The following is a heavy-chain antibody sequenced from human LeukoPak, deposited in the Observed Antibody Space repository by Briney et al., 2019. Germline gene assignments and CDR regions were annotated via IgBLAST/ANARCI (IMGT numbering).Heavy chain of an antibody. D-gene: IGHD4-17*01. CDR1: GFTFSSYS. J-gene: IGHJ4*02. CDR2: ISSSSSTI. CDR3: ARGTVTPGY. Sequence: GGSLRLSCAASGFTFSSYSMNWVRQAPGKGLEWVSSISSSSSTIYYADSVKGRFTISRDNAKNSLCLQMNSLRAEDTAVYYCARGTVTPGYWGQGTLVTVSS. V-gene: IGHV3-48*04.